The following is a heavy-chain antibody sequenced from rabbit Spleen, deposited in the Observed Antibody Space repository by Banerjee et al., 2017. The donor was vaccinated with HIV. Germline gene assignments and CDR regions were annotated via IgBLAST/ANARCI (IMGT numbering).Heavy chain of an antibody. D-gene: IGHD1-1*01. Sequence: LEESGGGLVKPGGTLTLTCTVSGFSFSSNWICWVRQAPGKGLEWIACIDTGSSGFTYFATWAKGRFTCSKTSSTTVTLQMTGLTAADTATYFCARDLDDVIGWNFGWWGPGTLVTVS. CDR3: ARDLDDVIGWNFGW. CDR2: IDTGSSGFT. J-gene: IGHJ4*01. CDR1: GFSFSSNW. V-gene: IGHV1S45*01.